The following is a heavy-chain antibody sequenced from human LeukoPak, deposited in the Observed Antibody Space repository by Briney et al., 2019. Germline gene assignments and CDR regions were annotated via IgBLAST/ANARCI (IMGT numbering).Heavy chain of an antibody. CDR2: MNPNSGNT. V-gene: IGHV1-8*03. CDR1: GYTFTSYD. D-gene: IGHD1-26*01. CDR3: ARAMGASHYYYYMDV. J-gene: IGHJ6*03. Sequence: GASVKVSCKASGYTFTSYDINWVRQATGQGLEWMGWMNPNSGNTGYAQKFQGRVTITRNTSISTAYMELSSLRSEDTAVYYCARAMGASHYYYYMDVWGKGTTVTVSS.